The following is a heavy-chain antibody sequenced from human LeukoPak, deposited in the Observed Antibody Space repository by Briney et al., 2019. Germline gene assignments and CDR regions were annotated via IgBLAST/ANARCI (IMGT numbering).Heavy chain of an antibody. CDR3: ARARTWLPQGSDY. J-gene: IGHJ4*02. Sequence: SETLSLTCAVYGGSFSGDYWSWIRQPPGKGLEWSGEINHSGSTNYNPSLKSRVTISVDTSKNQFSLKLSSVTAAHTAVYYCARARTWLPQGSDYWGQGTLVTVSS. CDR2: INHSGST. D-gene: IGHD6-19*01. V-gene: IGHV4-34*01. CDR1: GGSFSGDY.